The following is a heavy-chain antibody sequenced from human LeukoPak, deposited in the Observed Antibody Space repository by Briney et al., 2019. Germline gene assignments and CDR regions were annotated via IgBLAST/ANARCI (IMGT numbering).Heavy chain of an antibody. CDR2: IYTSGST. V-gene: IGHV4-4*07. CDR3: AGARITMVRGGADYYYYGMDV. Sequence: ASETLSLTCTVSGGSISSYYWSWIRQPAGKGLEWIGRIYTSGSTNYNPSLKSRVTMSVDTSKNQFSLKLSSVTAADTAVYFCAGARITMVRGGADYYYYGMDVWGQGTTVTVSS. J-gene: IGHJ6*02. CDR1: GGSISSYY. D-gene: IGHD3-10*01.